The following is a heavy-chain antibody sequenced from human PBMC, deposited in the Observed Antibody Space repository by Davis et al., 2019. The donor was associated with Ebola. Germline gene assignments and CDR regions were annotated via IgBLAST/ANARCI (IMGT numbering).Heavy chain of an antibody. V-gene: IGHV1-18*04. J-gene: IGHJ4*02. Sequence: GESLKISCEVTGLNFTNAWMSWVRQAPGQGLEWMGWISAYNGNTNYAQKLQGRVIMTSDTATTTAYMEVGSLRSDDTAVYYCARAQFPTTSDHWGQGTLVTVSS. CDR3: ARAQFPTTSDH. D-gene: IGHD1-1*01. CDR2: ISAYNGNT. CDR1: GLNFTNAW.